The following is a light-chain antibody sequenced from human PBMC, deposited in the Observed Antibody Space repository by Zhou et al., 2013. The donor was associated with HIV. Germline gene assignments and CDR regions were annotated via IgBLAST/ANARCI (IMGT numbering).Light chain of an antibody. CDR1: HSVSDD. V-gene: IGKV1-6*02. CDR2: PAS. J-gene: IGKJ1*01. Sequence: IQMTQSPSTLSASVGDRVTITCRASHSVSDDLAWYQQKAGKAPKLLIYPASTLQSGVPSRFSGSGSGTDFTLTISSLQPEDVATYYCLQDYNYPWTFGQGTKVE. CDR3: LQDYNYPWT.